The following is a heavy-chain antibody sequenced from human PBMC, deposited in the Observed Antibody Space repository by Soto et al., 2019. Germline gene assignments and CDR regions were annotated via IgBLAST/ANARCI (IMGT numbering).Heavy chain of an antibody. CDR3: AKDREEGATTD. V-gene: IGHV3-23*01. CDR2: ISGRCGST. CDR1: GFTFSSYA. J-gene: IGHJ4*02. Sequence: GGSLRLSCAASGFTFSSYAMSWVRQAPGKGLEWVSAISGRCGSTYYADSVKGRFTISRDNSKNTLYLQMNSLRAEDTAVYYCAKDREEGATTDWGQGTLVTVSS. D-gene: IGHD1-26*01.